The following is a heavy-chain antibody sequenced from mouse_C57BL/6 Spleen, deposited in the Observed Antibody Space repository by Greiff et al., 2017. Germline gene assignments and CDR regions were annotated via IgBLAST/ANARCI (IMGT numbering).Heavy chain of an antibody. Sequence: VKLVESGPGLVAPSQRLSITCTVSGFSLTSYAISWVRQPPGKGLEWLGVIWTGGGTNYNSALKSRLSISKDNSKSQVFLKMNSLQTDDTARYYCARNWGYSNWYFDVWGTGTPVTVSS. CDR3: ARNWGYSNWYFDV. CDR2: IWTGGGT. V-gene: IGHV2-9-1*01. J-gene: IGHJ1*03. CDR1: GFSLTSYA. D-gene: IGHD2-5*01.